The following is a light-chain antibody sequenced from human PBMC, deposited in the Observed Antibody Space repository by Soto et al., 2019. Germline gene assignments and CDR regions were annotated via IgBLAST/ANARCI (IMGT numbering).Light chain of an antibody. V-gene: IGKV3-11*01. CDR1: RSVSVN. CDR2: HAS. Sequence: EILLTQSPGTLSLSPGERSTLSCRAVRSVSVNLAWFQQKPGQAPRLLIFHASQRAAGIPARFSGSGSGTDFTLTISSLEPEDFAVYYCQQRSNWPPITFGQGTRLEIK. J-gene: IGKJ5*01. CDR3: QQRSNWPPIT.